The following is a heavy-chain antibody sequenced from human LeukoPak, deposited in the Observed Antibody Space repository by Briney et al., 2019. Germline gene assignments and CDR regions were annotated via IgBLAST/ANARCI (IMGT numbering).Heavy chain of an antibody. CDR2: IYYSGST. CDR1: GASITSSY. D-gene: IGHD1-26*01. J-gene: IGHJ3*02. Sequence: SETLSLTCTVSGASITSSYWSWIRQPPGKGLEWIGYIYYSGSTNHNPSLKSRVTISVDTSKNQFSLKLTSVTAADTAVYYCARDPSPVGSTSSLPFDIWGRGTMVTVSS. CDR3: ARDPSPVGSTSSLPFDI. V-gene: IGHV4-59*01.